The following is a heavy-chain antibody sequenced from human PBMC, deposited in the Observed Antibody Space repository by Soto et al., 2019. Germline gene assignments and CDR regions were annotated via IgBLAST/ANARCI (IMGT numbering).Heavy chain of an antibody. CDR3: ASLWAY. D-gene: IGHD3-10*01. CDR1: GFTFGYYF. V-gene: IGHV3-23*01. CDR2: ISSNGGRT. J-gene: IGHJ4*02. Sequence: GESLKISCAASGFTFGYYFMNWVRQAPGKGLEWVSDISSNGGRTHYADSVRGRFTISRDNAKNSLYLQMNSLRAEDTAVYYCASLWAYWGQGTLVTVSS.